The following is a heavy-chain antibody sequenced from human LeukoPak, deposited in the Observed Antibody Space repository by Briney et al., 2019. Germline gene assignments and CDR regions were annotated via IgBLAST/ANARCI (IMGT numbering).Heavy chain of an antibody. D-gene: IGHD3-10*01. J-gene: IGHJ4*02. V-gene: IGHV3-11*01. Sequence: PGGSLRLSCAASGFTFSDSYMTWVRQAPGKGVEWVAYISGSGHDINYSESAKGRFTISRDNAKNSLYLQMSSLRAEDTAVYYCARDLGFGEYRGFDYWGQGTLVTVSS. CDR3: ARDLGFGEYRGFDY. CDR2: ISGSGHDI. CDR1: GFTFSDSY.